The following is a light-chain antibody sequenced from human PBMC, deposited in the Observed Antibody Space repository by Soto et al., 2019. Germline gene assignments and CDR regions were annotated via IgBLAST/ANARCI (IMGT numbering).Light chain of an antibody. V-gene: IGKV3-11*01. J-gene: IGKJ4*01. CDR3: QQRSNWPST. CDR2: DAS. Sequence: EIVLTQSPATLSLSPGERTTLSCRASQSVSSYLAWYQQKPGQAPRLLIYDASSSATGIPARFSGSGSGTDFTLTITSLDTEDFAVYYGQQRSNWPSTFGGGTKFEI. CDR1: QSVSSY.